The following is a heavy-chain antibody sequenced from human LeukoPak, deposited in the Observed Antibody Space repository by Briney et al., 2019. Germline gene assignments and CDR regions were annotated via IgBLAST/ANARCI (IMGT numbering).Heavy chain of an antibody. V-gene: IGHV4-31*03. CDR1: GGSISSGGYY. CDR3: ARDRALVVFDY. Sequence: SETLSLTCTVSGGSISSGGYYWSWIRQHPGKGLEWIGYIYYSGSTYYNPSLKSRVTISVDTSKNQFSLKLSSVTAADTAVYYCARDRALVVFDYWGQGTLVTVSS. D-gene: IGHD2-15*01. J-gene: IGHJ4*02. CDR2: IYYSGST.